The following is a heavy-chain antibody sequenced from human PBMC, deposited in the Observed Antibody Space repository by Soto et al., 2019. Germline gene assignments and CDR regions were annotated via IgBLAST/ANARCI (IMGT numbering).Heavy chain of an antibody. CDR3: AREEGLLNWFDP. CDR2: ISSSSSTI. CDR1: GFTFSSYS. D-gene: IGHD1-26*01. V-gene: IGHV3-48*01. J-gene: IGHJ5*02. Sequence: EVQLVESGGGLVQPGGSLRLSCAASGFTFSSYSMNWVRQAPGKGLEWVSYISSSSSTIYYADSVKGRFTISRDNAKNSRYMQMNSLRAEDTAVYYCAREEGLLNWFDPWGQGTLVTVSS.